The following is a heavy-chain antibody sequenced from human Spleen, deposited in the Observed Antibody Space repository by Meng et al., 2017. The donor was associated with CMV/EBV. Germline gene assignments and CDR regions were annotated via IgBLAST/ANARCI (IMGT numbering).Heavy chain of an antibody. CDR2: IIPMLAKA. CDR1: GGSFRTYA. D-gene: IGHD6-25*01. CDR3: ARPAAPLFYYYGMDV. Sequence: SVKVSCKASGGSFRTYAINWVRQAPGQGLEWVGRIIPMLAKANYAQNFQGRVTITADKSTSTSYMELSRLRSDDTAVYYCARPAAPLFYYYGMDVWGQGTTVTVSS. J-gene: IGHJ6*02. V-gene: IGHV1-69*04.